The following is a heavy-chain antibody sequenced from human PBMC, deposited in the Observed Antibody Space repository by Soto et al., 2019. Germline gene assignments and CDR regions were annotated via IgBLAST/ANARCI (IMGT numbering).Heavy chain of an antibody. CDR2: ISGSGGST. V-gene: IGHV3-23*01. Sequence: VGSLRLSCVASGFTFSSYAMSWVRQAPGKGLEWVSAISGSGGSTYYADSVKGRFTISRDNSKNTLYLQMNSLRAEDTAVYYCAKASDSYGDYFDYWGQGTLVTVSS. CDR1: GFTFSSYA. CDR3: AKASDSYGDYFDY. J-gene: IGHJ4*02. D-gene: IGHD4-17*01.